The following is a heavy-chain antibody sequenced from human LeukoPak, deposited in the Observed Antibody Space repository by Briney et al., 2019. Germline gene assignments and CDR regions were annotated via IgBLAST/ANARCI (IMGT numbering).Heavy chain of an antibody. D-gene: IGHD6-13*01. CDR2: INPISGGT. Sequence: ASVKVSCKASGYTFTGHYMHWVRQAPGQGPEWMGWINPISGGTNYAQKFQGSVTMTRDTSISTAYMELSRLRSDDTAVYYCARGGSSWYRDWFDPWGQGTLVTVSS. J-gene: IGHJ5*02. V-gene: IGHV1-2*02. CDR1: GYTFTGHY. CDR3: ARGGSSWYRDWFDP.